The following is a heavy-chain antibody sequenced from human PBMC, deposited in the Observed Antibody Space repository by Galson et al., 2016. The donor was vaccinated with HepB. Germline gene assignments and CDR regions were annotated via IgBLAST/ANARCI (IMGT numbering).Heavy chain of an antibody. V-gene: IGHV4-4*02. CDR1: GGSINSNNW. Sequence: TLYLTCGVSGGSINSNNWWIWVRQPPGKGIEWIGEVYHSGSTTYNPSLQSRVTISVDNSKDQFSLTLTSVTAADTAVYYCARYQGYYGSSGYRNNYFYYWGQGILVTVSS. D-gene: IGHD3-22*01. CDR3: ARYQGYYGSSGYRNNYFYY. CDR2: VYHSGST. J-gene: IGHJ4*02.